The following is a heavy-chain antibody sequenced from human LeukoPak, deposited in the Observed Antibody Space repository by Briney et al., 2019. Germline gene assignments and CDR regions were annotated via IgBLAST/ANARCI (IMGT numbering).Heavy chain of an antibody. Sequence: GGSLRLSCAASGFTFSSYAMSWVRQAPGKGLEWVSAISGSGGSTYYADSVKGRFTISRDNSKNTLYPQMNSLRAEDTAVYYCAKGRTAMVRNWFDPWGQGTLVTVSS. V-gene: IGHV3-23*01. CDR3: AKGRTAMVRNWFDP. D-gene: IGHD5-18*01. CDR2: ISGSGGST. CDR1: GFTFSSYA. J-gene: IGHJ5*02.